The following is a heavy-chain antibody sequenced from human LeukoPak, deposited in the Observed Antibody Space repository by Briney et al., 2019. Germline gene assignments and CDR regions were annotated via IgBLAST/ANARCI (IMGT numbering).Heavy chain of an antibody. CDR3: AISSSWFHNTFDY. CDR2: IYYSGRT. Sequence: PSETLSLTCSVSGGSTSNYYWSWIRQSPGKGLEWIGYIYYSGRTNYNPSLKSRVTISVDTSKNQFSLKLNSVTAADTAVYYCAISSSWFHNTFDYWGQGTLVTVSS. D-gene: IGHD6-13*01. V-gene: IGHV4-59*01. J-gene: IGHJ4*02. CDR1: GGSTSNYY.